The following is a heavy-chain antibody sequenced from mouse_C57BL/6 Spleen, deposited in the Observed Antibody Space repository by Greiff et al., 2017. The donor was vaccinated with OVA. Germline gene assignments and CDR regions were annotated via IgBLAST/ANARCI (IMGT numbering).Heavy chain of an antibody. Sequence: QVQLQQSGAELARPGASVKLSCKASGYTFTSYGISWVKQRTGQGLEWIGEIYPRSGNTYYNEKFKGKATLTADKSSSTAYMELRSLTSEDTAVYVCAIERYDYDEVYAYWGQGTLVTVSA. CDR3: AIERYDYDEVYAY. CDR2: IYPRSGNT. D-gene: IGHD2-4*01. J-gene: IGHJ3*01. CDR1: GYTFTSYG. V-gene: IGHV1-81*01.